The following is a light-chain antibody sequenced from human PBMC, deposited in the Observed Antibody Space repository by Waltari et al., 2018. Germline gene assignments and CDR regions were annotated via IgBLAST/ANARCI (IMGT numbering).Light chain of an antibody. CDR3: CSYAGSYTV. CDR1: SSDVGASNY. V-gene: IGLV2-11*01. J-gene: IGLJ3*02. CDR2: DVT. Sequence: QSALTQPRSVSGSPGQSVTISCTGTSSDVGASNYVTWYQQHPGKAPKLMIYDVTKRPSGVPDRFSGSKAGNAASLTISGLQAEDEGDYYCCSYAGSYTVFGGGTKLTVL.